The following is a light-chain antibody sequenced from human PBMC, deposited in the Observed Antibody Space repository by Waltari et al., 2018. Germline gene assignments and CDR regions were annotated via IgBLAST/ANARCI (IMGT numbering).Light chain of an antibody. CDR2: RDT. Sequence: SYEVTQPLSVSVALGQTAKITCGITTIGTRKVHWYHQRPGQAPVLVIYRDTNRPSGIPERFSGSNSGNTATLTISRAQAGDEADYYCQLWDSTWVFGGGTKLTVL. CDR1: TIGTRK. CDR3: QLWDSTWV. J-gene: IGLJ3*02. V-gene: IGLV3-9*01.